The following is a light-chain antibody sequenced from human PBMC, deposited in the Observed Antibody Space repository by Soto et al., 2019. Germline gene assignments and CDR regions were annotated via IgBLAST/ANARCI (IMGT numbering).Light chain of an antibody. Sequence: DIQMTQSPSTLSASVGDRVTITCRASQSISSWLAWYQQKPGKAPKLLIYKASTLKSGVPSRFSGSGFGTDFTLTISSLQPEDFATYYCQQVNSYPWTFGQGTKVDIK. CDR1: QSISSW. CDR2: KAS. V-gene: IGKV1-5*03. J-gene: IGKJ1*01. CDR3: QQVNSYPWT.